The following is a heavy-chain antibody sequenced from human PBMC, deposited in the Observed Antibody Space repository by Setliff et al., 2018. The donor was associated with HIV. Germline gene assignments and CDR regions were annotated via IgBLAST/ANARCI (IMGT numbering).Heavy chain of an antibody. CDR3: ARASSGYLIVHY. CDR2: TYYSGYT. V-gene: IGHV4-30-4*02. D-gene: IGHD3-22*01. Sequence: SDTLSLTCTVSGGSISSGDYYWSWIRQPPGKGLEWIGYTYYSGYTQYNPSLKSRVTISVDTSKNQFSLKLRSVSAADTAGYYCARASSGYLIVHYWGQGTLVTVSS. CDR1: GGSISSGDYY. J-gene: IGHJ4*02.